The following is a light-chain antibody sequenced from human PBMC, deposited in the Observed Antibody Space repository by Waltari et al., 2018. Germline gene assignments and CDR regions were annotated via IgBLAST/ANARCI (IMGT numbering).Light chain of an antibody. Sequence: QSALTQPASVSGSPGQSITISCTGTSSDVGGYNYVSWYQQHPSKAPKLIIYGVSNRPSGVSARFSGSKSGNTASLTVSGLQAEDEAYYYCGSYTLINTLVVFGGGTKVTVL. J-gene: IGLJ3*02. CDR2: GVS. V-gene: IGLV2-14*01. CDR1: SSDVGGYNY. CDR3: GSYTLINTLVV.